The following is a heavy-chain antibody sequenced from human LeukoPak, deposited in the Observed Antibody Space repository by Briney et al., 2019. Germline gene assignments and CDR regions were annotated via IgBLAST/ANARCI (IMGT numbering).Heavy chain of an antibody. CDR2: ISSSGSTI. CDR1: GFTFRSYE. J-gene: IGHJ4*02. CDR3: ARARYYYDSSGYYRAFDY. Sequence: GGSLRLSCAASGFTFRSYEMNWVRQAPGKGLEWVSYISSSGSTIYYADSVKGRFTISRHNAKNSLYLQMNSQRAEDTAVYYCARARYYYDSSGYYRAFDYWGQGTLVTVSS. V-gene: IGHV3-48*03. D-gene: IGHD3-22*01.